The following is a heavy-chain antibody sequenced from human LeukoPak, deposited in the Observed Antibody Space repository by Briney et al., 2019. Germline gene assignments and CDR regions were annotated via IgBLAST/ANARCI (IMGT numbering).Heavy chain of an antibody. CDR2: ISYDGSNK. CDR1: GFTFSSYA. V-gene: IGHV3-30-3*02. J-gene: IGHJ4*02. D-gene: IGHD6-13*01. CDR3: AKPYRGYSSSWYYFDY. Sequence: GGSLRLSCAASGFTFSSYAMHWVRQAPGKGLEWVAVISYDGSNKYYADSVKGRFTISRDSSKNTLYLQMNSLRAEDTAVYYCAKPYRGYSSSWYYFDYWGQGTLVTVSS.